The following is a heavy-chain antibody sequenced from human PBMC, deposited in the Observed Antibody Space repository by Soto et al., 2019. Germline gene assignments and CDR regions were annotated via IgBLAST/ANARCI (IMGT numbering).Heavy chain of an antibody. CDR3: ARDPQYCSGGSCYYYYGMDV. V-gene: IGHV3-30-3*01. D-gene: IGHD2-15*01. Sequence: GGSLRLSCAASGFTFSSYAMHWVRQAPGKGLEWVAVISYDGSNKYYADSVKGRFTISRDNSKNTLYLQMNSLRAEDTAVYYCARDPQYCSGGSCYYYYGMDVWGQGTTVTVSS. J-gene: IGHJ6*02. CDR1: GFTFSSYA. CDR2: ISYDGSNK.